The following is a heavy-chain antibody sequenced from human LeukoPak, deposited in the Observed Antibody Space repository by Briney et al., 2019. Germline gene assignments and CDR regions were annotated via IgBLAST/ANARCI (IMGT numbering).Heavy chain of an antibody. Sequence: PSETLSLTCTVSGYSISSGYYWGWIRQPPGKGLEWIGSIYHSGSTYYNPSLKSRVTISVDTSKNQFSLKLSSVTAADTAVYYCARYQLLYFLFDYWGQGTLVIVSS. CDR3: ARYQLLYFLFDY. CDR2: IYHSGST. D-gene: IGHD2-2*02. V-gene: IGHV4-38-2*02. J-gene: IGHJ4*02. CDR1: GYSISSGYY.